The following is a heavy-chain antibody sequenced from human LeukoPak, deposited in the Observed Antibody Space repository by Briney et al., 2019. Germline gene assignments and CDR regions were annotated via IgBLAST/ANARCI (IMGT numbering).Heavy chain of an antibody. J-gene: IGHJ4*02. D-gene: IGHD1-26*01. V-gene: IGHV3-23*01. CDR1: GVTFSTYG. Sequence: GGSLRHSCEASGVTFSTYGRSWVRQAPAKGLEWVSAIGGSGGSTYYADSVKGRVTISRDNSKNTLYLQVNSLRVEDTAVYYCAKDRLGAMMYFDFWGQGTLVTVSS. CDR2: IGGSGGST. CDR3: AKDRLGAMMYFDF.